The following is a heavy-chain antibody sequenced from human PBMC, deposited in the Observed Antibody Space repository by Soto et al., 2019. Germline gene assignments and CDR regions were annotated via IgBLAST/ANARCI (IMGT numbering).Heavy chain of an antibody. CDR2: INPSGGST. D-gene: IGHD1-1*01. CDR3: ARVRYSGPEDY. J-gene: IGHJ4*02. V-gene: IGHV1-46*01. CDR1: GYTFTSYY. Sequence: QVQLVQSGAEVKKPGASVKVSCKASGYTFTSYYMHWVRQAPGQGLEWMGIINPSGGSTSYAQKFQGRVTMTRDTSTSTVYMELRSLRSEDTAVYYCARVRYSGPEDYWGQGALVTVSS.